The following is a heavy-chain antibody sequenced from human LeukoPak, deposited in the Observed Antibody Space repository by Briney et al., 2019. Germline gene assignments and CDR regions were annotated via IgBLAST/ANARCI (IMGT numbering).Heavy chain of an antibody. V-gene: IGHV3-23*01. Sequence: PGGSLRLSCAASGLTFSSYAMGWVRQAPGKGLEWVSTISGTGSSTYYADSVKGRFTISRDSSKNTLSLQMNSLRAEDTAVYYCAARPPRAVAGPFDYWGQGTLVTVSS. CDR1: GLTFSSYA. CDR2: ISGTGSST. J-gene: IGHJ4*02. D-gene: IGHD6-19*01. CDR3: AARPPRAVAGPFDY.